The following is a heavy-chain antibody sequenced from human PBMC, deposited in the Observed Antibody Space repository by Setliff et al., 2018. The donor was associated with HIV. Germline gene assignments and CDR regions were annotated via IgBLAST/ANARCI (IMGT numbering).Heavy chain of an antibody. CDR3: ARYVSDWFYIDS. CDR2: IYSDGST. J-gene: IGHJ4*02. V-gene: IGHV4-61*02. CDR1: GGSIRNGLYY. D-gene: IGHD3-9*01. Sequence: PSETLSLTCTVSGGSIRNGLYYWNWIRQPAGKGLEWIGRIYSDGSTNYNPSLKSRVTMSVDTSKNQFSLKLSSVTAADTAVYYCARYVSDWFYIDSWGQGTLVTVSS.